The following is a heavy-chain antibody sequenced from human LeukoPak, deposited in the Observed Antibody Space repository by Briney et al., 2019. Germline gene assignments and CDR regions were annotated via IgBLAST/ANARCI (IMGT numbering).Heavy chain of an antibody. V-gene: IGHV3-23*01. CDR2: ISGSGGST. D-gene: IGHD5-12*01. CDR3: AKPLRGGGGYGKTGVDY. Sequence: PGGSLRLSCAASGFTFSSYAMSWVRQAPGKGLEWVSAISGSGGSTYYADSVKGRFTISRDNSKNTLYLQMNSLRAEDTAVYYCAKPLRGGGGYGKTGVDYWGQGTLVTDS. CDR1: GFTFSSYA. J-gene: IGHJ4*02.